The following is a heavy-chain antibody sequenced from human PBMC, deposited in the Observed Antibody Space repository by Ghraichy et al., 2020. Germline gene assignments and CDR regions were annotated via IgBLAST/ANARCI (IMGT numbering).Heavy chain of an antibody. CDR3: AKGGESPFDS. J-gene: IGHJ4*02. Sequence: GGSLRLSCAGSGFTFSSYGMSWVRQAPGKGLEWVSAISGSGAGTYYADSVRGRFTISRDNSKNTFFLQMNSLRAADTALYYCAKGGESPFDSWGQGILVTVSS. V-gene: IGHV3-23*01. D-gene: IGHD3-16*01. CDR1: GFTFSSYG. CDR2: ISGSGAGT.